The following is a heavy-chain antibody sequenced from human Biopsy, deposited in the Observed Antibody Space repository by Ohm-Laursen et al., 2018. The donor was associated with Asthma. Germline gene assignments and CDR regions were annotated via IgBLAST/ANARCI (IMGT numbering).Heavy chain of an antibody. D-gene: IGHD3-3*01. CDR1: GGTLNNYA. Sequence: ASVKVSCKSSGGTLNNYAINWVRQAPGHGLEWMGGISPIFGSIKYAQKFQDRVTISADVFRNTVHLELSSLRSEDTAVLYCAKARCYYFYCDMEVWGQGTTVTVSS. V-gene: IGHV1-69*13. J-gene: IGHJ6*02. CDR2: ISPIFGSI. CDR3: AKARCYYFYCDMEV.